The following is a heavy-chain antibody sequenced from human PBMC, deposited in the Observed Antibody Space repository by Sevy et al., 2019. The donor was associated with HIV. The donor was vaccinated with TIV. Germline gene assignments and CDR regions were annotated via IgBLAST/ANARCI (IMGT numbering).Heavy chain of an antibody. CDR1: GFTFNSYA. CDR2: ISGPIGDT. D-gene: IGHD6-19*01. V-gene: IGHV3-23*01. CDR3: AKDIIAVVGDAFDI. Sequence: GGSLRLSCAASGFTFNSYAMNWVRQAPGKGLEWVSAISGPIGDTYHADSVKGRFTISRDNSKNTLYLQMNSLRAEDTAVYYCAKDIIAVVGDAFDIWGQGTMVTVSS. J-gene: IGHJ3*02.